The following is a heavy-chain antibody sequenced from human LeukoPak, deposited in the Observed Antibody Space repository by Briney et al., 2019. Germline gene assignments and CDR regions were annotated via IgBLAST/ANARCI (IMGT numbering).Heavy chain of an antibody. CDR3: ANLVVIPTSMRLEDY. CDR1: GGSISSYY. CDR2: IYYSGST. D-gene: IGHD3-22*01. J-gene: IGHJ4*02. Sequence: SETLSLTCTVSGGSISSYYWSWIRQPPGKGLEWIGYIYYSGSTNYNPSLKSRVTISVDTSKNQFSLKVNSVTAADTAVYYCANLVVIPTSMRLEDYWGQGTLVTVSS. V-gene: IGHV4-59*12.